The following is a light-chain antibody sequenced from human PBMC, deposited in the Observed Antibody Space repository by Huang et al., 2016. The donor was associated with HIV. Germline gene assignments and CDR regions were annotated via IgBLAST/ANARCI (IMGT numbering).Light chain of an antibody. CDR2: ATS. CDR3: QQSYSTPIT. V-gene: IGKV1-39*01. CDR1: QSISSY. Sequence: DIQMTQSPSSLSASVGDRVTITCRASQSISSYLNWYQQKPGKAPKLLIYATSSLQSGVPSRCSGSGSGTDFTLTISSLQPEDFATYYCQQSYSTPITFGPGTKVDIK. J-gene: IGKJ3*01.